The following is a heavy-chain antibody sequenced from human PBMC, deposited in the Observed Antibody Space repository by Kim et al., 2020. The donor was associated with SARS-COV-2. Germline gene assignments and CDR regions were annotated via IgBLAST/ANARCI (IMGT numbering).Heavy chain of an antibody. CDR1: GYTLTELS. CDR3: ATTLYSYGYPPLDY. CDR2: FDPEDGET. J-gene: IGHJ4*02. Sequence: ASVKVSCKVSGYTLTELSMHWVRQAPGKGLEWMGGFDPEDGETIYAQKFQGRVTMTEDTSTDTAYMEPSSLRSEDTAVYYCATTLYSYGYPPLDYWGQGTLVTVSS. D-gene: IGHD5-18*01. V-gene: IGHV1-24*01.